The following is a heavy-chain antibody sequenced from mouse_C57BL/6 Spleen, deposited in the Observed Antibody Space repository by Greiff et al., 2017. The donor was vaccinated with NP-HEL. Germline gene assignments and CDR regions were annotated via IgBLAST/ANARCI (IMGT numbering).Heavy chain of an antibody. CDR1: GFNIKNTY. V-gene: IGHV14-3*01. J-gene: IGHJ3*01. CDR3: AFYYYGSSWFAY. D-gene: IGHD1-1*01. CDR2: IDPANGNT. Sequence: EVQLQQSVAELVRPGASVKLSCTASGFNIKNTYMHWVKQRPEQGLEWIGRIDPANGNTKYAPKFQGKATITADTSSNTAYLQLSSLTTEYTAIYYCAFYYYGSSWFAYWGQGTLVTVSA.